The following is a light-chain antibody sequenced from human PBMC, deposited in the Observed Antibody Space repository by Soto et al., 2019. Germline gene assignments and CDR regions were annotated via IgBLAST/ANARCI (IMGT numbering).Light chain of an antibody. V-gene: IGKV1-39*01. CDR2: AAS. J-gene: IGKJ4*01. Sequence: DIQMTQSPSSLSASVGDRVTITCRASQSTSSYLNWYQQKPGKAPKLLIYAASTLQSGVPSRFSGSGSGTDFTLTISSLQPEDFATYYCQQSYSNPLTFGRGTKVEIK. CDR3: QQSYSNPLT. CDR1: QSTSSY.